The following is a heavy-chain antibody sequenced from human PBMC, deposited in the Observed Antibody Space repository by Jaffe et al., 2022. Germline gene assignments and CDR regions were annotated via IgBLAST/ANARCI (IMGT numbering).Heavy chain of an antibody. V-gene: IGHV3-9*01. CDR2: ISWNSGSI. D-gene: IGHD6-6*01. CDR1: GFTFDDYA. Sequence: EVQLVESGGGLVQPGRSLRLSCAASGFTFDDYAMHWVRQAPGKGLEWVSGISWNSGSIGYADSVKGRFTISRDNAKNSLYLQMNSLRAEDTALYYCAKGATDIAARYRDWYFDLWGRGTLVTVSS. J-gene: IGHJ2*01. CDR3: AKGATDIAARYRDWYFDL.